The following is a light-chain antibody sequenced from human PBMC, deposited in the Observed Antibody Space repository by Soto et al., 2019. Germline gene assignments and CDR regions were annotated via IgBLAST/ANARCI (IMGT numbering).Light chain of an antibody. CDR3: QEYFQWPPGM. V-gene: IGKV3-15*01. J-gene: IGKJ1*01. CDR2: DAY. CDR1: QFVSTR. Sequence: EIVVTQSPATLSASPGERVTLTCRASQFVSTRLAWYQQRPGQVPRLLIYDAYTRALSISARFSGSGSGTEFTLTISSLQSEGFALYYCQEYFQWPPGMFGPGTKVDIK.